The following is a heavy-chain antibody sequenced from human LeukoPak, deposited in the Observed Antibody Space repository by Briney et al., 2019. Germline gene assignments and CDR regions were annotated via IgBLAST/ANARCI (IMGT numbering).Heavy chain of an antibody. CDR1: GFTFSTYG. CDR2: ISYDVSSK. CDR3: ARWYTSDWHGIDY. V-gene: IGHV3-30*03. D-gene: IGHD6-19*01. Sequence: GRSLRLSCAASGFTFSTYGMHWVRQAPGKGLEWVAVISYDVSSKYHADSVKGRFTISRDNSKNTLYLQMNSLRAEDTAVYYCARWYTSDWHGIDYWGQGTLVTVSS. J-gene: IGHJ4*02.